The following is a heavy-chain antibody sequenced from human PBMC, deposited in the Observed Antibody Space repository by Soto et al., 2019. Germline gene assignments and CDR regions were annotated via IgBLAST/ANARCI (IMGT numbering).Heavy chain of an antibody. D-gene: IGHD3-3*01. CDR1: GFTFSSYA. CDR2: ISSNGGST. Sequence: GGSLRLSCSASGFTFSSYAMHWVRQAPGKGLEYVSAISSNGGSTYYADSVKGRFTISRDNSKNTLYLQMSSLRAEDTAVYYCYITIFGVVTTQLDYWGQGTLVTVSS. CDR3: YITIFGVVTTQLDY. V-gene: IGHV3-64D*06. J-gene: IGHJ4*02.